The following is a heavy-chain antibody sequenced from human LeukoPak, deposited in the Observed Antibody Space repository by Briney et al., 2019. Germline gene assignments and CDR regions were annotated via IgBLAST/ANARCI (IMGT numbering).Heavy chain of an antibody. V-gene: IGHV1-24*01. CDR1: GYTLTELS. J-gene: IGHJ5*02. D-gene: IGHD1-7*01. CDR2: FDPEDGET. Sequence: GASVKVSCKVSGYTLTELSMHWVRQAPGNGLEWMGGFDPEDGETIYAQKFQGRVTMTEDTSTDTAYMKLSSLRSEDTAVYYCATDRRYNWDSGSWFDPWGQGTLVTVSS. CDR3: ATDRRYNWDSGSWFDP.